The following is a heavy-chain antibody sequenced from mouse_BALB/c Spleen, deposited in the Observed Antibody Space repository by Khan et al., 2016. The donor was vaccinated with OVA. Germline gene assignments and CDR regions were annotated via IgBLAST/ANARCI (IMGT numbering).Heavy chain of an antibody. CDR2: INTGGAYP. CDR1: GFTFSTYG. CDR3: ARLAYYYNSEGFAY. V-gene: IGHV5-6*01. Sequence: EVQLVESGGDFVRPGGSLKLSCAASGFTFSTYGMSWVRQTPDKRLEWVATINTGGAYPYYPDTVKGRFTISRDNAKNTLYLQLSSLKSEDTAIYYLARLAYYYNSEGFAYWGRGTLVTVSA. J-gene: IGHJ3*01. D-gene: IGHD1-1*01.